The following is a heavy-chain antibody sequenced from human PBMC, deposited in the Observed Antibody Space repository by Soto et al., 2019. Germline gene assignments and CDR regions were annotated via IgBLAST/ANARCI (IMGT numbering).Heavy chain of an antibody. CDR3: GGVVFGHWYFDL. CDR2: INFDVSTT. D-gene: IGHD3-16*01. CDR1: GVAFSTNW. Sequence: EVQLVQSGGGLVKPGGSLRLSCEASGVAFSTNWMHWVRQAPGEGLVWVSRINFDVSTTSYADSVRGRFTISRENAKNTLYLPMTSLREVGRAVYYGGGVVFGHWYFDLWGRGTLVSVSS. V-gene: IGHV3-74*02. J-gene: IGHJ2*01.